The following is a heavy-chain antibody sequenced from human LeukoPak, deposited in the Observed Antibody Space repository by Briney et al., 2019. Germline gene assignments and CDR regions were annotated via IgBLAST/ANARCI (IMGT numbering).Heavy chain of an antibody. CDR1: GYSISSGYY. V-gene: IGHV4-38-2*02. Sequence: SETLSLTCTVSGYSISSGYYWGWIRQPPGKGLEWIGSIYYSGSTYYNPSLKSRVTISVDTSKNQFSLKLSSVTAADTAVYYCARLVVVVPAAIIWYFDLWGRGTLVTVSS. D-gene: IGHD2-2*02. CDR2: IYYSGST. CDR3: ARLVVVVPAAIIWYFDL. J-gene: IGHJ2*01.